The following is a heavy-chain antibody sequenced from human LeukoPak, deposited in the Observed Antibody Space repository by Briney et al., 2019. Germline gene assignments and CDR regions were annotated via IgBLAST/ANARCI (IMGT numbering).Heavy chain of an antibody. CDR3: AREGEVIVTDNLFY. V-gene: IGHV1-46*01. CDR1: GYTFTSYY. Sequence: GASVKVSCKASGYTFTSYYMHWVRQAPGQGLEWMGIINPSGGSTTYAQMFQGRVTMTRDTSTRTVYMELSSLRSEDTAAYYSAREGEVIVTDNLFYWGQGTLVTVSS. D-gene: IGHD2-21*01. CDR2: INPSGGST. J-gene: IGHJ4*02.